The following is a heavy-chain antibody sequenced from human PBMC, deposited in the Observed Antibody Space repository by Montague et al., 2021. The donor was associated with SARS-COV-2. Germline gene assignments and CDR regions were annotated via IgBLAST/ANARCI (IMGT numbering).Heavy chain of an antibody. J-gene: IGHJ4*02. CDR2: IYSRGGT. D-gene: IGHD3-9*01. Sequence: SETLSLTCAVSGGSISHYYWSWIRQPPGKGLEWIGYIYSRGGTNYNPSLKSRVTLSLDAAKNHFSLRLSSVTAADTAVYFCARGTDILTGYYDYWGQGTLVTVSS. CDR1: GGSISHYY. V-gene: IGHV4-59*01. CDR3: ARGTDILTGYYDY.